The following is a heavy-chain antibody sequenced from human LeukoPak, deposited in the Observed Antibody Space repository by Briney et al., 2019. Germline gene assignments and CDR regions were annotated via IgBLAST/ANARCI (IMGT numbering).Heavy chain of an antibody. D-gene: IGHD2-2*01. CDR1: GGSISPYY. CDR2: IYYSGST. V-gene: IGHV4-59*08. J-gene: IGHJ4*02. CDR3: ARQLGYCSSTSCFHFDY. Sequence: SETLSLTCTVAGGSISPYYWSWIRQPPGKGLEWIGYIYYSGSTNYNPSLKSRVTISVDTSKNQFSLKLSSVTAADTAVYYCARQLGYCSSTSCFHFDYWGQGTLVTVSS.